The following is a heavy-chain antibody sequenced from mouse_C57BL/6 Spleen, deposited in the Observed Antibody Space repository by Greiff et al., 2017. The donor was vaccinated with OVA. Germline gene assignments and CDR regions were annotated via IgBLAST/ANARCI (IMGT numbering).Heavy chain of an antibody. CDR3: TTWLYYYGSSYGYSAMDY. Sequence: VQLQQSGAELVRPGASVKLSCTASGFNIKDYYMHWVKQRPEQGLEWIGRIDPEDGDTEYAPKFQGKATMTADTSSNTAYLQLSSLTSEDTAVYYCTTWLYYYGSSYGYSAMDYWGQGTSVTVSS. J-gene: IGHJ4*01. V-gene: IGHV14-1*01. CDR2: IDPEDGDT. CDR1: GFNIKDYY. D-gene: IGHD1-1*01.